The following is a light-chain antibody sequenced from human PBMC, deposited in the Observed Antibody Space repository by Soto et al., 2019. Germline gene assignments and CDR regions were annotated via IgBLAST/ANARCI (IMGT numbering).Light chain of an antibody. CDR2: AAS. CDR3: QQLNSYPLT. Sequence: DIQLTQSPSFLSASVGDRVTITCRASQGISSYLAWYQQKPGKAPKLLIYAASTLQSGVPSRFSGSGSGTEFTLTISSLQSEVFATYCCQQLNSYPLTFGGGTKVEIK. CDR1: QGISSY. V-gene: IGKV1-9*01. J-gene: IGKJ4*01.